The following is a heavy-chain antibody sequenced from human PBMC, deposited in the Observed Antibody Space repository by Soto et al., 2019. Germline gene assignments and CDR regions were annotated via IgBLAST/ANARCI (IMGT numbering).Heavy chain of an antibody. Sequence: QEQMVQSGGGVVQPGRSLRLSCAASPFTFRSYSMHWVRQAPGKGLEWVTSISYDGSKESYADSVKGRFAISRDNSKNTLYLQMHSLRPKGTAVYYCARYCNGGACYSASLDYWGQGTQVTVSS. V-gene: IGHV3-30*09. CDR3: ARYCNGGACYSASLDY. D-gene: IGHD2-15*01. J-gene: IGHJ4*02. CDR1: PFTFRSYS. CDR2: ISYDGSKE.